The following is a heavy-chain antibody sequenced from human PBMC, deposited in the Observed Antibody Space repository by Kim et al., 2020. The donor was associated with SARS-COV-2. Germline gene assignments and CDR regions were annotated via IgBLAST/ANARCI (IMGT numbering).Heavy chain of an antibody. V-gene: IGHV3-49*04. CDR3: SRVLIRAGRPYYFDY. Sequence: GGSLRRSCTGSGFNFDNYAISWVRQAPGKWLEWVGFIRSKDYGGTTDYAASVNGRFTISRDDSKGIAYLQMNSLKTADTAVYFCSRVLIRAGRPYYFDYWGLGTLVTVSS. D-gene: IGHD6-6*01. J-gene: IGHJ4*02. CDR2: IRSKDYGGTT. CDR1: GFNFDNYA.